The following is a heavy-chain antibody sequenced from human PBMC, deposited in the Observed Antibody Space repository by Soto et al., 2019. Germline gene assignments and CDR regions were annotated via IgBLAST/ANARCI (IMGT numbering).Heavy chain of an antibody. Sequence: GASVKVSCKASGYTFTSYYMHWVRQAPGQGLEWMGIINPSGGSTSYAQKFQGRVTMTRDTSTSTVYMELSSLRSEDTAVYYCARVPGLAVARKGFYYGMDVWGQGTTVTVSS. D-gene: IGHD6-19*01. CDR1: GYTFTSYY. CDR3: ARVPGLAVARKGFYYGMDV. J-gene: IGHJ6*02. CDR2: INPSGGST. V-gene: IGHV1-46*01.